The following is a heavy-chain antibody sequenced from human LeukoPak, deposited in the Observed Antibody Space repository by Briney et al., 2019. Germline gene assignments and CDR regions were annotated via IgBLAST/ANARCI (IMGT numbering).Heavy chain of an antibody. V-gene: IGHV3-74*01. J-gene: IGHJ4*02. CDR1: GFTFSKYS. Sequence: GGSLRLSCAASGFTFSKYSMLWVRQAPRKGLECVSRINTDGTVTTYADSVKGRFTVSRDNADNTMFLQMNSVRDEDTAVYYCATKQWLAPPPDSWGQGTPVTVSS. CDR3: ATKQWLAPPPDS. CDR2: INTDGTVT. D-gene: IGHD6-19*01.